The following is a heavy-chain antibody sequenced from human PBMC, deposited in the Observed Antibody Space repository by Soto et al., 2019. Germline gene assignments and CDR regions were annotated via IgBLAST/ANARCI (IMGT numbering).Heavy chain of an antibody. CDR3: ARGLPNFSSFDS. D-gene: IGHD5-12*01. CDR2: VSSDGSST. V-gene: IGHV3-74*01. CDR1: GFTFSSYW. Sequence: EVQLVESGGGLVQPVESLRLSCAASGFTFSSYWMHWIRQAPGKGLVWVSRVSSDGSSTVCANSVKGRLTISRDNAKNTLYLQMNSLSDEDTAVYYCARGLPNFSSFDSWGQGTLVTVSS. J-gene: IGHJ4*02.